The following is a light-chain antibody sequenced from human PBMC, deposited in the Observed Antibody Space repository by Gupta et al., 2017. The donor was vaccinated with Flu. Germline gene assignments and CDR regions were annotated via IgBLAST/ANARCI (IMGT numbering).Light chain of an antibody. CDR1: RSVLYSSNNKNY. CDR2: WAS. V-gene: IGKV4-1*01. J-gene: IGKJ4*01. Sequence: DIVMTQSPASLAVSLGERATINCKSSRSVLYSSNNKNYLAWYQQKPGQPPKLVIYWASTRESGVPDRFSGSGSGTDFTLTISSLQAEDVAVYYCQQYYTTPLTFGGGTKVDIK. CDR3: QQYYTTPLT.